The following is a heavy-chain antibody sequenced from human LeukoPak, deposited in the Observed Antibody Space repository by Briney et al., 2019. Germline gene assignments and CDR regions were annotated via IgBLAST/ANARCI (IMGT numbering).Heavy chain of an antibody. J-gene: IGHJ4*02. CDR3: ARLSSSSWLIY. Sequence: SETLSLTCTVSGGSISSSSYYWGWIRQPPGKGLEWIGSIYYSGSTYYNPSLKSRVTISVDTSKNQFSLKLSSVTAADTAVYYCARLSSSSWLIYWGQGTLVTVSS. CDR2: IYYSGST. D-gene: IGHD6-13*01. V-gene: IGHV4-39*01. CDR1: GGSISSSSYY.